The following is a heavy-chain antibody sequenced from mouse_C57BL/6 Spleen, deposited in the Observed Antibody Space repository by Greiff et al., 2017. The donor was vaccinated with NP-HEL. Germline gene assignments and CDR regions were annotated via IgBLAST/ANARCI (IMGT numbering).Heavy chain of an antibody. CDR1: GYTFTDYE. V-gene: IGHV1-15*01. CDR3: TRDGITTVVAHFDY. D-gene: IGHD1-1*01. CDR2: IDPETGGT. J-gene: IGHJ2*01. Sequence: QVQLKESGAELVRPGASVTLSCKASGYTFTDYEMHWVKQTPVHGLEWIGAIDPETGGTAYNQKFKGKAILTADKSSSTAYMELRSLTSEDSAVYYCTRDGITTVVAHFDYWGQGTTLTVSS.